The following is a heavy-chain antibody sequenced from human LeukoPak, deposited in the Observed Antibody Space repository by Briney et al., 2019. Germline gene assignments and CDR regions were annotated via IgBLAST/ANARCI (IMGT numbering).Heavy chain of an antibody. CDR3: ARGGYRTFDI. Sequence: SETPSLTCAVYGGSFSGYYWSWIRQPPGKGLEWIGEINHSGSTNYNPSLKSRVTISVDTSKNQFSLKLSSVTAADTAVYYCARGGYRTFDIWGQGTMVTVSS. CDR1: GGSFSGYY. D-gene: IGHD5-18*01. J-gene: IGHJ3*02. CDR2: INHSGST. V-gene: IGHV4-34*01.